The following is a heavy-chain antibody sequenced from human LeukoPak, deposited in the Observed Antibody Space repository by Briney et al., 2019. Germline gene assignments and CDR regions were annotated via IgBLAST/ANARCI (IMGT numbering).Heavy chain of an antibody. CDR3: ARHRDYYDT. CDR2: IYSSGSA. Sequence: PSETLSLTCTVSGASINNNFWTWIRQPPGKGLEWIGYIYSSGSANYNPSLKSRVTISGDTYKNQISLKLTSVTAADTAVYFCARHRDYYDTWGQGTLVTVSS. D-gene: IGHD3-22*01. CDR1: GASINNNF. J-gene: IGHJ5*02. V-gene: IGHV4-59*08.